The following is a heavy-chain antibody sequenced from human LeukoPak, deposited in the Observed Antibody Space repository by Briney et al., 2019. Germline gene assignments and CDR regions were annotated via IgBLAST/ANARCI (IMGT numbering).Heavy chain of an antibody. V-gene: IGHV1-24*01. CDR3: ATTRSGGSKWSYYYFYMDV. Sequence: GASVKVSCKDSGYCLGRLAMHWVRQVPGKGLEWMGRVYTENDKTVYTEKFEARVSMTEDTSTNTAYMELSRLTSDDTAVYYCATTRSGGSKWSYYYFYMDVWGNGTTVIVSS. CDR1: GYCLGRLA. J-gene: IGHJ6*03. D-gene: IGHD2-15*01. CDR2: VYTENDKT.